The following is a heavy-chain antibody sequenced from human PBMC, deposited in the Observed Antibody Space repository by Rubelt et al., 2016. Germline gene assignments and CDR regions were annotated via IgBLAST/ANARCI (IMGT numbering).Heavy chain of an antibody. J-gene: IGHJ4*02. D-gene: IGHD2-15*01. CDR2: ISWDGGST. V-gene: IGHV3-43*01. CDR3: AKVPAVVAATRIDY. Sequence: ASGFTFDDYTMHWVRQAPGKGLEWASLISWDGGSTYYADSVKGRFTISRDNSKNSLYLQMNSLRTEDTAVYYCAKVPAVVAATRIDYWGQGTLVTVSS. CDR1: GFTFDDYT.